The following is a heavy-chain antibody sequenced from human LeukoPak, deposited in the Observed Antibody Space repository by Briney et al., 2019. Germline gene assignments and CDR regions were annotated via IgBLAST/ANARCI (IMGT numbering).Heavy chain of an antibody. V-gene: IGHV3-20*01. CDR3: ARGEGWFDP. CDR1: GFTFEDYG. Sequence: GGSLRLSCAASGFTFEDYGMSWVRHAPGKGLEWVSGINWNGGSTGYADSVKGRFTISRDNAKNSPYLQMNSLRAEDTALYHCARGEGWFDPWGQGTLVTVSS. CDR2: INWNGGST. D-gene: IGHD1-26*01. J-gene: IGHJ5*02.